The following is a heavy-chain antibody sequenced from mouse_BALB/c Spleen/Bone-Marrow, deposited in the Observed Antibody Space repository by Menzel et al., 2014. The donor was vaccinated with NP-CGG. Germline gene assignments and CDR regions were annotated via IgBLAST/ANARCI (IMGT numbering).Heavy chain of an antibody. V-gene: IGHV5-4*02. D-gene: IGHD1-1*01. CDR2: ISDGGSYT. Sequence: EVQLVESGGGLVKPGGSLKLSCAASGLTFSDYYMYWVRQTPEKRLEWVATISDGGSYTYYPDSVKGRFTISRDNAKNNLYLQMSSLKSEDTAMYYCARFYYYGSSYFDVWGAGTTVTVSS. CDR3: ARFYYYGSSYFDV. J-gene: IGHJ1*01. CDR1: GLTFSDYY.